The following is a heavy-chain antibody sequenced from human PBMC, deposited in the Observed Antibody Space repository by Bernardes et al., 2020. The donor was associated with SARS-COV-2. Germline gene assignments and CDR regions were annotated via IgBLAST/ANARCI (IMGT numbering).Heavy chain of an antibody. CDR1: GYDFNTFG. D-gene: IGHD5-18*01. V-gene: IGHV1-18*04. CDR3: ARGIRYGRLVDF. J-gene: IGHJ4*02. Sequence: ASAKVSCKASGYDFNTFGITWVRQTPGHGLEWMGWISAYNGNTDYAQNVQDRISMTADTPTSTAFMELRNLRSEDTAVYYCARGIRYGRLVDFWGQGSLFSVFS. CDR2: ISAYNGNT.